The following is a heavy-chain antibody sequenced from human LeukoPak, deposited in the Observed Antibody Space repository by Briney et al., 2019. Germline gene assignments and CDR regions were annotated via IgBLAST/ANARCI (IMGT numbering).Heavy chain of an antibody. CDR2: IYYGGDT. V-gene: IGHV4-31*03. Sequence: SETLSLTCTVSGGSISSGYYWSWIRQLPGRGPEWIGYIYYGGDTYSSPSLKSRVSISVDTSKNQFSLRLSSVTAADTAVYYCARSYQTADAFDIWGQGTMVTVSS. D-gene: IGHD2-2*01. CDR1: GGSISSGYY. CDR3: ARSYQTADAFDI. J-gene: IGHJ3*02.